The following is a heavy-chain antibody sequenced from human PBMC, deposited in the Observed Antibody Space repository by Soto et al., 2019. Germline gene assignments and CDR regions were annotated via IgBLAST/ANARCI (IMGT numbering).Heavy chain of an antibody. CDR2: ISYDGSNQ. V-gene: IGHV3-30*18. Sequence: QVQLVESGGGVVQPGRSLRLSCAASGFTFISYGMHWVRQAPGKGLEWVAVISYDGSNQYYGDSVKGRFTISRDNSKNVVYLQMSSLRAEDTAVYYCAKGGLYGDYTDSWGQGTLVTVSS. J-gene: IGHJ4*02. CDR1: GFTFISYG. D-gene: IGHD3-16*01. CDR3: AKGGLYGDYTDS.